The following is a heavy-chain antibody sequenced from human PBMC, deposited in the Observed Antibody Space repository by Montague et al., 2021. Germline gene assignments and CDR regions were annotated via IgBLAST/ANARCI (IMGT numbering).Heavy chain of an antibody. Sequence: SLRLSCAASGFPFSSYAMSWVRQAPGKGLEWVSTLTCNGACTYYADAVEGRFTISRDNSKNTLYLQMNSLRVEDTALYFCANEHTTSPEFLQSWGQGTLVTVSS. CDR2: LTCNGACT. CDR3: ANEHTTSPEFLQS. V-gene: IGHV3-23*01. CDR1: GFPFSSYA. J-gene: IGHJ1*01. D-gene: IGHD1-1*01.